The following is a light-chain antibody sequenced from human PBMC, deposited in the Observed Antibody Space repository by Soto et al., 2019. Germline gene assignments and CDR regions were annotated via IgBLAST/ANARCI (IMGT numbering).Light chain of an antibody. CDR2: EVS. CDR3: TSYTTSTTQV. J-gene: IGLJ2*01. CDR1: SSDVGAYTS. Sequence: QSALTQPASVSGSPGQSITISCTGTSSDVGAYTSVSWYQQHPGKAPKLMIYEVSNRPSGVSNRFSGSKSANTASLTISGLQADDEAHYYCTSYTTSTTQVFGGGTKLTVL. V-gene: IGLV2-14*01.